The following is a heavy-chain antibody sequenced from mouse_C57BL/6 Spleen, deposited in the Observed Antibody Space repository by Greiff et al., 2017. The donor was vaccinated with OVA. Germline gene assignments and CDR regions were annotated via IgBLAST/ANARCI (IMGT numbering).Heavy chain of an antibody. J-gene: IGHJ3*01. CDR3: ASFYYDYEGFAY. D-gene: IGHD2-4*01. V-gene: IGHV1-4*01. CDR2: INPSSGYT. Sequence: VQLQQSGAELARPGASVKMSCKASGYTFTSYTMHWVKQRPGQGLEWIGYINPSSGYTKYNQKFKDKATLTADKSSSTAYMQLSSLTSEDSAVYYCASFYYDYEGFAYWGQGTLVTVSA. CDR1: GYTFTSYT.